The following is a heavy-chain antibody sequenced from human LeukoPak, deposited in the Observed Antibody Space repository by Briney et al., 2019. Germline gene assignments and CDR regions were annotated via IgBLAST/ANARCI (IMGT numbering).Heavy chain of an antibody. J-gene: IGHJ4*02. CDR1: GYTFTSYD. Sequence: ASVKVSCKASGYTFTSYDINWVRQATGQGLEWMGWMNPNSGNTGYAQKFQGRVTMTRNTSISTAYMELSSLRSEDTAVYYCARDGYSYGYLEDDYWGQGTLVTVSS. V-gene: IGHV1-8*01. CDR2: MNPNSGNT. CDR3: ARDGYSYGYLEDDY. D-gene: IGHD5-18*01.